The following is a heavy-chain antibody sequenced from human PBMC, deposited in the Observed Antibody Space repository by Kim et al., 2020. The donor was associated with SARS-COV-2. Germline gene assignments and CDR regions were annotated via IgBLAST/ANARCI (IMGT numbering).Heavy chain of an antibody. V-gene: IGHV3-30*18. Sequence: GGSLRLSCAASGFTFSSYGMHWVRQAPGKGLEWVAVISYDGSNKYYADSVKGRFTISRDNSKNTLYLQMNSLRAEDTAVYYCAKDPRRYFDWLLSSDWG. CDR2: ISYDGSNK. CDR1: GFTFSSYG. J-gene: IGHJ1*01. D-gene: IGHD3-9*01. CDR3: AKDPRRYFDWLLSSD.